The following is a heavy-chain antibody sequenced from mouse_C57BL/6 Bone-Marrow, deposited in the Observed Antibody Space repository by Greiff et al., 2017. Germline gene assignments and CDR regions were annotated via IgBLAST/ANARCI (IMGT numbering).Heavy chain of an antibody. CDR3: ASLSLGY. CDR2: LNPGSGGT. CDR1: GYAFTNYL. D-gene: IGHD2-10*02. V-gene: IGHV1-54*01. Sequence: VQLKESGAELVRPGTSVKVSCKASGYAFTNYLLEWVKQRPGQGLEWIGVLNPGSGGTNYNEKFKGKATLTADKSSSTAYMQLSSLTSEDSAVYFCASLSLGYWGQGTTLTVSS. J-gene: IGHJ2*01.